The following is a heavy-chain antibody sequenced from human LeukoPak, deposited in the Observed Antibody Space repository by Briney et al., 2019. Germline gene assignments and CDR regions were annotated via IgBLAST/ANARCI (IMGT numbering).Heavy chain of an antibody. V-gene: IGHV3-64D*06. Sequence: GGSLRLSCSASAFSFSKYAMHWVRQAPGKGLKYVSAISANGGDTYYADSVKGRFTISRDNSKNTLYLQVNNLRPDDTAVYYCVRGGAHTSDSSFDYWGQGTLVTVSS. CDR2: ISANGGDT. D-gene: IGHD1-26*01. CDR1: AFSFSKYA. CDR3: VRGGAHTSDSSFDY. J-gene: IGHJ4*02.